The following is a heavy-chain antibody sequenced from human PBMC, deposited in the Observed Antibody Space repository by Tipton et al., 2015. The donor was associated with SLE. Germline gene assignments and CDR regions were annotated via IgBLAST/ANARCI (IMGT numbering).Heavy chain of an antibody. V-gene: IGHV4-39*07. CDR3: ARGSGYTSVFGAFDI. CDR1: GDSFISSGFF. CDR2: ISSGGST. J-gene: IGHJ3*02. D-gene: IGHD3-10*02. Sequence: TLSLTCTFSGDSFISSGFFWGWIRQAPGKELEWIGSISSGGSTSYNPSLNSRLTISLDTSKNQFSLRLTSVTAADTAVYYCARGSGYTSVFGAFDIGGQGTMVAVSS.